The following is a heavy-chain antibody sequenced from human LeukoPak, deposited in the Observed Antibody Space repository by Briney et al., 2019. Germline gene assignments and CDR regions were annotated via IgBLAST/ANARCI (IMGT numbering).Heavy chain of an antibody. CDR1: GYTFTSYG. CDR3: ARVVPAANVRYYYYGMDV. J-gene: IGHJ6*02. CDR2: ISAYNGNT. V-gene: IGHV1-18*01. D-gene: IGHD2-2*01. Sequence: GASVKVSCKASGYTFTSYGISWVRQAPGQGLEWMGWISAYNGNTNYAQKFQGRVTMTTDTSTSTAYMELRSLRSDDTAVYYCARVVPAANVRYYYYGMDVWGQGTTVTVSS.